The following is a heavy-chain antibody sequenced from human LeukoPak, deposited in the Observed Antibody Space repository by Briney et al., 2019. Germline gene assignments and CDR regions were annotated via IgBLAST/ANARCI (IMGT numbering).Heavy chain of an antibody. D-gene: IGHD6-19*01. CDR3: ARVRSDNQWLVNYYYYMDV. Sequence: PSETLSLTCTVSGGSISSYYWSWLRQPAGKGLEWIGRIYTSGSTNYNPSLKSRVTMSVDTSKNQFSLKLSSVTAADTAVYYCARVRSDNQWLVNYYYYMDVWGKGTTVTISS. J-gene: IGHJ6*03. CDR1: GGSISSYY. V-gene: IGHV4-4*07. CDR2: IYTSGST.